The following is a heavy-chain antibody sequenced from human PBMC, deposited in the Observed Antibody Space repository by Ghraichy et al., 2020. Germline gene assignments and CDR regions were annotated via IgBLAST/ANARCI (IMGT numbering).Heavy chain of an antibody. CDR3: AREGDWGHDYGDYDLPGAHYFDY. Sequence: GGSLRLSCAASGFTVSSNYMSWVRQAPGKGLEWVSVIYSGGSTYYADSVKGRFTISRDNSKNTLYLQMNSLRAEDTAVYYCAREGDWGHDYGDYDLPGAHYFDYWGQGTLVTVSS. V-gene: IGHV3-66*02. J-gene: IGHJ4*02. CDR2: IYSGGST. CDR1: GFTVSSNY. D-gene: IGHD4-17*01.